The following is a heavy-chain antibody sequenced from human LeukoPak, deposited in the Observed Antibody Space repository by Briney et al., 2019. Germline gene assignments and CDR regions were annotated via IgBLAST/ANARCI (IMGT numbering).Heavy chain of an antibody. D-gene: IGHD3-22*01. CDR2: IIPIFGTA. Sequence: SVKVCCKASGGTFSSYAISWVRQAPGQGLEWMGGIIPIFGTANYAQKFQGRVTITTDESTSTAYMELSSLRSEDTAVYYCARGDTYYYDSSGYFCAFDIWGQGTMVTVSS. J-gene: IGHJ3*02. CDR3: ARGDTYYYDSSGYFCAFDI. CDR1: GGTFSSYA. V-gene: IGHV1-69*05.